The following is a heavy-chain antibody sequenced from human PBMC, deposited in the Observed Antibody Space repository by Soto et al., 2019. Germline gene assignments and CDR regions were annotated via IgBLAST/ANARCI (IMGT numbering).Heavy chain of an antibody. CDR3: ARGTTWPLWFDP. Sequence: SETLSLTCTVSGGSISGSSYYWGWIRQPPGKGLEWIGSINYSGSTYYSPSLKSRVTMSVDTSKNQFSLNLSSVTAADTAVYYCARGTTWPLWFDPWGQGTLVTVSS. CDR2: INYSGST. CDR1: GGSISGSSYY. V-gene: IGHV4-39*01. J-gene: IGHJ5*02.